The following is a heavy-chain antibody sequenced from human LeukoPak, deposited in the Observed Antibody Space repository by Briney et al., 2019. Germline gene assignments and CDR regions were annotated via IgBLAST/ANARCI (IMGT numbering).Heavy chain of an antibody. D-gene: IGHD3-9*01. Sequence: GASVKVSCKASGYTFTSYDINWVRQATGQGLEWMGWMNPNSGNTGYAQKFQGRVTMTRNTSISTAYMELSSLRSEDTAVYYCARGYYDILTGYYYYYYMDVWGKGTTVTISS. J-gene: IGHJ6*03. CDR3: ARGYYDILTGYYYYYYMDV. CDR1: GYTFTSYD. CDR2: MNPNSGNT. V-gene: IGHV1-8*01.